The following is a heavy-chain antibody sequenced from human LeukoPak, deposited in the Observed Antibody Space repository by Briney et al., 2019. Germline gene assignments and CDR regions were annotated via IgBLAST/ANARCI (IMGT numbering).Heavy chain of an antibody. Sequence: PSETLSLTCTVSGGSISSYYWSWIRQPPGKGLEWIGYIYYSGSTNYNPSLKSRVTISVDTSKNQFPLKLSSVTAADTAVYYCAREANSGWYSWGQGTLVTVSS. J-gene: IGHJ4*02. CDR1: GGSISSYY. CDR3: AREANSGWYS. CDR2: IYYSGST. V-gene: IGHV4-59*01. D-gene: IGHD6-19*01.